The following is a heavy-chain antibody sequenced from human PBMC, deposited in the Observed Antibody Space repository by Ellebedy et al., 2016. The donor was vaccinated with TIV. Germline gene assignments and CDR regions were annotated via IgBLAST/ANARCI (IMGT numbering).Heavy chain of an antibody. Sequence: SETLSLXXTVSGGSISSYYWSWIRQSAGKGLEWIGRIYTSGSTNYNPSLKSRVTISVDTSKNQFSLKLSSVTAADTAVYYCAREWSGGNEVDYWGQGTLVTVSS. D-gene: IGHD4-23*01. CDR3: AREWSGGNEVDY. V-gene: IGHV4-4*07. CDR1: GGSISSYY. J-gene: IGHJ4*02. CDR2: IYTSGST.